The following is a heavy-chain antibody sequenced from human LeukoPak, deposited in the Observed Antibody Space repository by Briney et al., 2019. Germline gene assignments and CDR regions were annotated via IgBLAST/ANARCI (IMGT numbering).Heavy chain of an antibody. D-gene: IGHD3-9*01. J-gene: IGHJ6*03. V-gene: IGHV3-30*04. Sequence: GGSLRLSCVDSGLSFNTYAMHWVRQAPGKGLEWVAAISYDGVEKHYADSVKGRFTISRDNSKSTLYLQMNSLRAEDTALYYCAREGHYDILTGYSPVEYYFYYMDVWGKGTTVTVSS. CDR3: AREGHYDILTGYSPVEYYFYYMDV. CDR2: ISYDGVEK. CDR1: GLSFNTYA.